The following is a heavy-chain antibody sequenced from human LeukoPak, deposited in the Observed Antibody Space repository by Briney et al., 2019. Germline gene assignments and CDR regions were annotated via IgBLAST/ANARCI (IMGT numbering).Heavy chain of an antibody. D-gene: IGHD6-19*01. V-gene: IGHV1-18*01. CDR3: AREISSGWIRTNYYYYYGMDV. J-gene: IGHJ6*02. Sequence: EASVKVSCKASGYTFTSYGISWVRQAPGQGLEWMGWISAYNGNTNYAQKLQGRVTMSTDTSTSTAYMELRSLRFDDTAVYYCAREISSGWIRTNYYYYYGMDVWGQGTTVTVSS. CDR2: ISAYNGNT. CDR1: GYTFTSYG.